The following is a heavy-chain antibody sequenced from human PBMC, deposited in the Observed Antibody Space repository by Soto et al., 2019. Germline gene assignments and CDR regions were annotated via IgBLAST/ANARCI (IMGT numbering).Heavy chain of an antibody. J-gene: IGHJ6*02. Sequence: EVQLLESGGGLVQPGGSLRLSCAASGFTFSSYAMSWVRQAPGKGLEWVSAISGSGGSTYYADSVKGRFTISRDNSKNTLYLQMNSLRAEDTAVYYCAKGERNRVGAPRRYYYYGMDVWGQGTTVTVSS. V-gene: IGHV3-23*01. D-gene: IGHD1-26*01. CDR1: GFTFSSYA. CDR2: ISGSGGST. CDR3: AKGERNRVGAPRRYYYYGMDV.